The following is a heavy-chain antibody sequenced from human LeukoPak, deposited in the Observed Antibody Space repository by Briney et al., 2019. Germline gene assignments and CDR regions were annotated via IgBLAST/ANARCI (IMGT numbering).Heavy chain of an antibody. J-gene: IGHJ4*02. D-gene: IGHD6-13*01. Sequence: SETLSLTCTVSGGSISSSGYYWVWIRQPPGKGLEWIGSIYYTGSTYYNPSLRSRVTISVDTSKNQFSLKLSSVTAADTAVYYCATEQQLARFDYWGQGTLVTVSS. CDR1: GGSISSSGYY. V-gene: IGHV4-39*07. CDR3: ATEQQLARFDY. CDR2: IYYTGST.